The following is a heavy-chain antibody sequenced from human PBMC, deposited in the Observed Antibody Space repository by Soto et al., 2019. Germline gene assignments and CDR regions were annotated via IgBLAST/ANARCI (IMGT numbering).Heavy chain of an antibody. Sequence: QVQLQESGPGLVKPSQTLSLTCNVSGGSISSGTSYWTWIRQHPGEGLEWIGHIYFTGTTYSNPSLRSQLTISVDTSKNQFSLKLTSLTAADTATYYCASIPRRGYRYGIDYWGLGTLVTVSS. V-gene: IGHV4-31*01. J-gene: IGHJ4*02. CDR1: GGSISSGTSY. CDR3: ASIPRRGYRYGIDY. CDR2: IYFTGTT. D-gene: IGHD3-22*01.